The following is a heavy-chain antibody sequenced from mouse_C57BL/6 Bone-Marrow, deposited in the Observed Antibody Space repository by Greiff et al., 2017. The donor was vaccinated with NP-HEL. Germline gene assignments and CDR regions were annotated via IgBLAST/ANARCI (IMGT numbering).Heavy chain of an antibody. V-gene: IGHV5-9-1*02. Sequence: EVQRVESGEGLVKPGGSLKLSCAASGFTFSRYAMSWVRPTPETRLELVAYISSGGDYIYYADTVKGRFTISRDNARNTQDRQMSSLKSEDTAMDDVTKDLQWVRRGVYYYAMDYWGQGTSVTVSS. CDR1: GFTFSRYA. CDR3: TKDLQWVRRGVYYYAMDY. J-gene: IGHJ4*01. CDR2: ISSGGDYI. D-gene: IGHD2-2*01.